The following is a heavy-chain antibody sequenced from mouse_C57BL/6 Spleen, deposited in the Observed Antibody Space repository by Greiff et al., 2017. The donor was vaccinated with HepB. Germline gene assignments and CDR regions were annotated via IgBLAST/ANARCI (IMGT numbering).Heavy chain of an antibody. J-gene: IGHJ3*01. CDR2: IRYDGSN. CDR1: GYSITSGYY. CDR3: ARGYVSSYGWFAY. V-gene: IGHV3-6*01. Sequence: DVKLQESGPGLVKPSQSLSLTCSVTGYSITSGYYWYWIRQFPGNQLEWMGYIRYDGSNNYNPSLKNQISITHDQSKNQFFLKLNSLTTEDTATYYCARGYVSSYGWFAYWGQGTLVTVSA. D-gene: IGHD1-1*01.